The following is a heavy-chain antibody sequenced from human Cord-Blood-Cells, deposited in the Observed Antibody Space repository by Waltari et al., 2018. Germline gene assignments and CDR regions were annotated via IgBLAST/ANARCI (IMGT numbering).Heavy chain of an antibody. CDR2: INSDGSST. J-gene: IGHJ3*02. CDR3: ARDRTYYDFWSGYYDAFDI. Sequence: EVQLVESGGGLVQPGGSLRLSCAASGFTFSSYWMHWVRQAPGKGLVWVSRINSDGSSTSYADSVKDRFTISRDNAKNTLYLQMNSLRAEDTAVYYCARDRTYYDFWSGYYDAFDIWGQGTMVTVSS. D-gene: IGHD3-3*01. CDR1: GFTFSSYW. V-gene: IGHV3-74*01.